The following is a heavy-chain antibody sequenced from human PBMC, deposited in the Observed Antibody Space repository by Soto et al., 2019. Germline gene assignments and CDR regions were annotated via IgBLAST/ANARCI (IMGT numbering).Heavy chain of an antibody. CDR2: IHYSGST. D-gene: IGHD6-25*01. CDR3: ARDVPAASLDY. J-gene: IGHJ4*02. V-gene: IGHV4-61*01. Sequence: PAETLSLTCNVSGGSVSSGNSHWSWIRQPPGKGLEWIGNIHYSGSTNNNPSLKSQVTMSVDTTRNQFSLKLTSVTAADTAVYYCARDVPAASLDYWGLGILVTVS. CDR1: GGSVSSGNSH.